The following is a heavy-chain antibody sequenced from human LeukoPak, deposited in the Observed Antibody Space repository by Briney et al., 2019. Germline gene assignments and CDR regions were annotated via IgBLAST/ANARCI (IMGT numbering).Heavy chain of an antibody. CDR2: TSWNSGSI. CDR3: AKDGFLGQGGVYYYYMDV. Sequence: GGTLRLSCAASGFTFDDYAMHWVRQAPGKGLEWVSGTSWNSGSIGYADSVKGRFTISRDNAKNSLYLQMNSLRAEDTALYYCAKDGFLGQGGVYYYYMDVWGKGTTVTVSS. J-gene: IGHJ6*03. CDR1: GFTFDDYA. V-gene: IGHV3-9*01. D-gene: IGHD2/OR15-2a*01.